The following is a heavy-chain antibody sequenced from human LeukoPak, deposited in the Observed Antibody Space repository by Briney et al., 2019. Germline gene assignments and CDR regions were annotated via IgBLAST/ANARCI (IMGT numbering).Heavy chain of an antibody. CDR1: GYTFTSYG. CDR3: ASSQSSIAARRDYYYYMDV. J-gene: IGHJ6*03. CDR2: IIPIFGAT. D-gene: IGHD6-6*01. V-gene: IGHV1-69*13. Sequence: SVKVSCKASGYTFTSYGISWVRQAPGQGLEWLGGIIPIFGATNYAQKFQGRVTITADEYTSTVYMELSSLRSEDTAVYYCASSQSSIAARRDYYYYMDVWGKGTTVTVSS.